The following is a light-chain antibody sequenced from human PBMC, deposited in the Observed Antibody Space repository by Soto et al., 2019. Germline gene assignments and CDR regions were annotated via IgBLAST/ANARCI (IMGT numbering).Light chain of an antibody. CDR1: QSINYY. CDR2: AAS. CDR3: QQSYSTPYT. Sequence: DIQMTQSPTSLSASVGDRVTITCRASQSINYYLNWYQQNPWKAPQLLIHAASSLQSGGPSRFSGSVSRVPSRFSGSGSGTDFTLTINSLQPEDFGTYYCQQSYSTPYTFGHGTNLEIQ. V-gene: IGKV1-39*01. J-gene: IGKJ2*01.